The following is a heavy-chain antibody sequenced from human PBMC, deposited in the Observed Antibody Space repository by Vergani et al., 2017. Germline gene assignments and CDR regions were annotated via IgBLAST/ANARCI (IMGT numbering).Heavy chain of an antibody. CDR2: ISWNSGSI. V-gene: IGHV3-43*01. CDR1: GFTFDDYT. CDR3: AKDWAMWQQLAYYFDY. Sequence: EVQLVESGGVVVQPGGSLRLSCAASGFTFDDYTMHWVRQAPGKGLEWVSLISWNSGSIGYADSVKGRFTISRDNAKNSLYLQMNSLRAEDTAVYYCAKDWAMWQQLAYYFDYWGQGTLVTVSS. J-gene: IGHJ4*02. D-gene: IGHD6-13*01.